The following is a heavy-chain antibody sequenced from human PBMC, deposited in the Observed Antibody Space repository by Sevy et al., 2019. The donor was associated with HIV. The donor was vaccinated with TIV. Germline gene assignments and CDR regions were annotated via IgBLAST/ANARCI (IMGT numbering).Heavy chain of an antibody. CDR3: AKDSQTDYYDSSGFFDY. Sequence: GGSLRRSCAASGFTFSSYAMSWVRQAPGKGLEWVSAISGSGGNTYYADSVKGRFTISRETSKNTLYLKMNSLRAEDKAVYYCAKDSQTDYYDSSGFFDYWGQGTLVTVSS. D-gene: IGHD3-22*01. CDR1: GFTFSSYA. J-gene: IGHJ4*02. V-gene: IGHV3-23*01. CDR2: ISGSGGNT.